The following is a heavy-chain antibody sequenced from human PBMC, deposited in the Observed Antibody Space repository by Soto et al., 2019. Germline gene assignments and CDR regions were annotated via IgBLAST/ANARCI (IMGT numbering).Heavy chain of an antibody. V-gene: IGHV3-66*01. CDR2: IYSGGST. CDR3: ARDVDSDY. CDR1: GFTVSSNY. Sequence: GSLRLSCAASGFTVSSNYMSWVRQAPGKGLEWVSVIYSGGSTYYADSVKGRFTISRDNSKNTMYLQMNSLRAEDTAVYYCARDVDSDYWGQGTLVTVSS. D-gene: IGHD5-12*01. J-gene: IGHJ4*02.